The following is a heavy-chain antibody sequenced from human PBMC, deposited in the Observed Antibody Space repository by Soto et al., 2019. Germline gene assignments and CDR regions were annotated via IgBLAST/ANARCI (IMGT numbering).Heavy chain of an antibody. Sequence: QVQLVESGGGVVQPGTSLRLSCVASGFSFSSYGMHWVRWIPGKGLEWVGVISNDGNNRFYAGSLKGRFTISKDNSKNTLYLQMTSLRADDTALYYGAKDMHSLKGECDFWGHGTMVTVSS. CDR2: ISNDGNNR. D-gene: IGHD2-21*01. CDR3: AKDMHSLKGECDF. V-gene: IGHV3-30*18. CDR1: GFSFSSYG. J-gene: IGHJ3*01.